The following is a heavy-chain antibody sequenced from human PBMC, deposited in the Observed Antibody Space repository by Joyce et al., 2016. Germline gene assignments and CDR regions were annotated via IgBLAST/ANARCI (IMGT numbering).Heavy chain of an antibody. CDR1: DDSISTYY. CDR2: IFYSGKT. CDR3: ARDFYDSGSGYYYGMDV. V-gene: IGHV4-59*01. J-gene: IGHJ6*02. D-gene: IGHD3-10*01. Sequence: QVQLQESGPGLVKPGGTLSLTCTVSDDSISTYYWTWIRQPPGKGRDWIGYIFYSGKTNSNPSLKSRVSISVDTSKNQFSLKLYSVTAADTAVYYCARDFYDSGSGYYYGMDVWGQGTTVTVSS.